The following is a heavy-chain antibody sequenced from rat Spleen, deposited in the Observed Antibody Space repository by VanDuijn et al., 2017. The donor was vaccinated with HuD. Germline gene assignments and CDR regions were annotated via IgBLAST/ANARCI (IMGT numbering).Heavy chain of an antibody. CDR3: ARSVFEY. CDR2: ISMSGYTT. Sequence: EVKLVESGGGLVQPGRSLKLSCAASGFTFSNYGMAWVRQAPTKGLEWVASISMSGYTTYYRDSVKGRFTISRDNATSTLYLQMDILRSEDTATYYCARSVFEYWGQGVMVTVSS. J-gene: IGHJ2*01. CDR1: GFTFSNYG. V-gene: IGHV5-25*01.